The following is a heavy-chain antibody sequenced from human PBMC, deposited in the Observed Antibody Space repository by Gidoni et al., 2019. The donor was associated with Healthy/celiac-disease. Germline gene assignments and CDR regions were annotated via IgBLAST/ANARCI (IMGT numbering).Heavy chain of an antibody. D-gene: IGHD3-22*01. CDR2: SYYSGST. J-gene: IGHJ3*02. Sequence: QVQLQESGPGLVKPSQTLSLPCTVSGGSISSGGYYWSWIRQHPGKGLEWIGYSYYSGSTYYNPSLKSRVTISVDTSKNQFSLKLSSVTAADTAVYYCAREDRGVVVIGSDAFDIWGQGTMVTVSS. CDR1: GGSISSGGYY. V-gene: IGHV4-31*03. CDR3: AREDRGVVVIGSDAFDI.